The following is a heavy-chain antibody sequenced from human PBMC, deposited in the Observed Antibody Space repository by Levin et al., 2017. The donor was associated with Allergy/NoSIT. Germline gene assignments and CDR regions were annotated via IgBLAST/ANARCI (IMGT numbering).Heavy chain of an antibody. CDR3: AHREGDPDSSGYYGGVGYFDY. Sequence: SLTTSGVGVGWIRQPPGKALEWLALIYWDDEKRYRPSLKSRLSITKDTSKNQVVLIMTNMDPVDTATYYCAHREGDPDSSGYYGGVGYFDYWGQGTLVTVSS. CDR2: IYWDDEK. V-gene: IGHV2-5*02. CDR1: SLTTSGVG. D-gene: IGHD3-22*01. J-gene: IGHJ4*02.